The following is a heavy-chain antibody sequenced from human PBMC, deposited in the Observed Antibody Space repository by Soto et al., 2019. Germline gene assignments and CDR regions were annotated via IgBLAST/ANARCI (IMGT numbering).Heavy chain of an antibody. CDR2: IYHSGST. D-gene: IGHD3-3*01. CDR1: GDSINNYY. CDR3: ASRPVHTYDFWSGYPMDV. Sequence: SETLSLTCTVSGDSINNYYWSWIRQPPGKGLEWIGYIYHSGSTDYNPSLKSRVTISVDPSKTQFSLRLSSVTAADTAVYYCASRPVHTYDFWSGYPMDVWGQGTTVTVSS. J-gene: IGHJ6*02. V-gene: IGHV4-59*01.